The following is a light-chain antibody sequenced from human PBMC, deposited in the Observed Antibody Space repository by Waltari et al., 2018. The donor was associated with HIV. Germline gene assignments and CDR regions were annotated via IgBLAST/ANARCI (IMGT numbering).Light chain of an antibody. J-gene: IGLJ3*02. CDR3: QSYDSTGV. Sequence: QSVLTQPPSVSGAPGQRVTISCTGSSSNIGAGYDVHWYQQLPGTVPKLLIYGNSNRPSGVPDRFSGSKSGTSASLAITGLQAEDEADYYCQSYDSTGVFGGGTKLTVL. V-gene: IGLV1-40*01. CDR2: GNS. CDR1: SSNIGAGYD.